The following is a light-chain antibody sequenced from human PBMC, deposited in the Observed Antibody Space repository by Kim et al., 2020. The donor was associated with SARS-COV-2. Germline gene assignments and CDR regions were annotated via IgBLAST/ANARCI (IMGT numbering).Light chain of an antibody. V-gene: IGLV3-1*01. Sequence: SYELTKQHSVSVSPGQTASITCSGDKLDDRYVDWYQQKPGQSPFLIIYQDAKRPSGIPERFSGSNSVNTATLTISGTQAMDEAEYYCQAWDSGTAGVFGGGTQLTVL. CDR3: QAWDSGTAGV. CDR1: KLDDRY. CDR2: QDA. J-gene: IGLJ2*01.